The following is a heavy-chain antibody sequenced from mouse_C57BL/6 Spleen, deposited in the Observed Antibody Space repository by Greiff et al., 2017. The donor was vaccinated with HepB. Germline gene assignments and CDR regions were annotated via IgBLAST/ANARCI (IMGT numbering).Heavy chain of an antibody. CDR2: ISGGGGNT. V-gene: IGHV5-9*01. J-gene: IGHJ3*01. Sequence: DVHLVESGGGLVKPGGSLKLSCAASGFTFSSYTMSWVRQTPEKRLEWVATISGGGGNTYYPDSVKGRFTISRDNAKNTLYLQMSSLRSEDTALYYCARQRENGPFAYWGQGTLVTVSA. CDR3: ARQRENGPFAY. CDR1: GFTFSSYT.